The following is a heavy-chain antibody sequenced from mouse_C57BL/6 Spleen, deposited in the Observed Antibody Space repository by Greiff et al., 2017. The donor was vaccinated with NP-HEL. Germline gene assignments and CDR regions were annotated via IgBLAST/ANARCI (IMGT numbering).Heavy chain of an antibody. Sequence: EVMLVESGGGLVKPGGSLKLSCAASGFTFSSYTMSWVRQTPEKRLEWVATISGGGGNTYYPDSVKGRFTISKNNAKNTLYLQSSSLRSEDTALYYCARHYYGSSPYFDYWGQGTTLTVSS. J-gene: IGHJ2*01. CDR1: GFTFSSYT. CDR3: ARHYYGSSPYFDY. CDR2: ISGGGGNT. D-gene: IGHD1-1*01. V-gene: IGHV5-9*01.